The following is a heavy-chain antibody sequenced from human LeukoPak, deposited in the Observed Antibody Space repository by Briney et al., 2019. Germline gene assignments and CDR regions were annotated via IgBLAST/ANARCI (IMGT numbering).Heavy chain of an antibody. J-gene: IGHJ4*02. CDR1: GFTFSSYG. Sequence: QSGGSLRLSCAASGFTFSSYGMHWVRQAPGKGLEWLAFIRYDRTNKYYADSVKGRFTISRDNSKNTLYLQMNSLRAEDTAVYYCARGITYSGYDPSFDYWGQGTLVTVSS. CDR2: IRYDRTNK. D-gene: IGHD5-12*01. V-gene: IGHV3-30*02. CDR3: ARGITYSGYDPSFDY.